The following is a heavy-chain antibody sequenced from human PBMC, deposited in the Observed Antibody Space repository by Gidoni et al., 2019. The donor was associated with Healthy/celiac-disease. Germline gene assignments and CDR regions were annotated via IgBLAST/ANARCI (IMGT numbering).Heavy chain of an antibody. CDR1: GGSISSYS. CDR3: AREPLNDYGGNPDAFDI. Sequence: VQLQESGPGLVKPSDTLSLTCTVSGGSISSYSWSWIRQPPGKGLEWIGYIYYSGSTNYNPSLKSRVTISVDTSKNQFSLKLSSVTAADTAVYYCAREPLNDYGGNPDAFDIWGQGTMVTVSS. CDR2: IYYSGST. D-gene: IGHD4-17*01. J-gene: IGHJ3*02. V-gene: IGHV4-59*01.